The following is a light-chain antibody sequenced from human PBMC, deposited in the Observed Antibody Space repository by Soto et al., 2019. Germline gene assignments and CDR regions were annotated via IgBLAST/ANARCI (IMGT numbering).Light chain of an antibody. J-gene: IGKJ1*01. CDR1: QSISSW. CDR2: DAS. Sequence: IQIAQSPSTLSASLRHRHTISCRASQSISSWLAWYQQKPGKAPKLLIYDASSLESGVPSRFSGSGSGTDFTLTISSLEPEDFAVYYCQQRSNWPWTFGQGTKVDIK. V-gene: IGKV1-5*01. CDR3: QQRSNWPWT.